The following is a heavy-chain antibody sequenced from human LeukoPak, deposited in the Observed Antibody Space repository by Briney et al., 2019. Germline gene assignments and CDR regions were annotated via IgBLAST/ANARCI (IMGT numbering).Heavy chain of an antibody. D-gene: IGHD1-14*01. V-gene: IGHV4-4*07. J-gene: IGHJ1*01. CDR2: IYTSGST. CDR1: GGSISSYY. Sequence: SETLSLTCTVSGGSISSYYWSWIRQPAGKGLGWIGRIYTSGSTNYNPSLKSRVTMSVDTSKNQFSLKLSSVTAADTAVYYCAREGPGYFQHWGQGTLVTVSS. CDR3: AREGPGYFQH.